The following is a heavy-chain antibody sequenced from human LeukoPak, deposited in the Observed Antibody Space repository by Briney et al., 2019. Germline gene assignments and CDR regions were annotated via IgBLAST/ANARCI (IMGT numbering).Heavy chain of an antibody. Sequence: SETLSLTCTVYGGSFSGYYWSWIRQPPGKGLEWIGEINHSENTHYNPSLKSRVTISVDTSKNQFSLKVSSVTAADTAVYYCARGTISIAVAGTVYFDYWGQGTLVTVSS. CDR1: GGSFSGYY. J-gene: IGHJ4*02. CDR2: INHSENT. CDR3: ARGTISIAVAGTVYFDY. V-gene: IGHV4-34*01. D-gene: IGHD6-19*01.